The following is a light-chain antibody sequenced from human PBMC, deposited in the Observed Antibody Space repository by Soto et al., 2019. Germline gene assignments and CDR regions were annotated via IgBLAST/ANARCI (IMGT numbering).Light chain of an antibody. CDR1: QGISTF. V-gene: IGKV1-39*01. CDR2: AAS. J-gene: IGKJ1*01. CDR3: QQSYSTTWT. Sequence: DIQMTQSPSSLSASVGDRVTITCRASQGISTFLNWYQQKPGKAPKLLIYAASNLQSGVPSRFSGSGSETDFTLTISSLQPEHFATYSCQQSYSTTWTFGQGTKVEIK.